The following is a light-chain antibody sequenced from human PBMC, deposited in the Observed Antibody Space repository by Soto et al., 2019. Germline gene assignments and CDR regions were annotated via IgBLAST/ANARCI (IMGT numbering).Light chain of an antibody. CDR1: LSLLHSNGYNY. CDR2: LGS. CDR3: MQALQSIT. Sequence: DIVMTQSPLSLPVTPGEPSSISFSSSLSLLHSNGYNYLDWYLQKPGQSPQLLIYLGSNRASGVPDRFSGSGSGTDFTLKISRVEAEDVGVYYCMQALQSITFGQGTRLEIK. J-gene: IGKJ5*01. V-gene: IGKV2-28*01.